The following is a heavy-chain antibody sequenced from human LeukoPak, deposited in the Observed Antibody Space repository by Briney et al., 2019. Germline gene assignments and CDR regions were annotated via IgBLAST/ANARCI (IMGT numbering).Heavy chain of an antibody. CDR3: AKRRGDCGGDCYGFDY. Sequence: GRSLRLSCAASGFTFSSYGMHWVRQAPGKGLEWVAVISYDGSNKYYADSVKGRFTISRDNSKNTLYLQMNSLRAEDTAVYYCAKRRGDCGGDCYGFDYWGQGTLVTVSS. CDR2: ISYDGSNK. J-gene: IGHJ4*02. V-gene: IGHV3-30*18. CDR1: GFTFSSYG. D-gene: IGHD2-21*02.